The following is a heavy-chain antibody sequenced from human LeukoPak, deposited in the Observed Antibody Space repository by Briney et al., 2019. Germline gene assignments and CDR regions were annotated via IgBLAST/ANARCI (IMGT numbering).Heavy chain of an antibody. Sequence: SETLSLTCTVSGDSISNYYWSWIRQPAGKGLEWIGRMYTSGATNYNPSLKSRTTMSVDTSKNQLSLRLSSVTAADRAVYYCAREGPAASTSFYYFMDVWGKGTTVTVSS. J-gene: IGHJ6*03. V-gene: IGHV4-4*07. CDR1: GDSISNYY. CDR3: AREGPAASTSFYYFMDV. D-gene: IGHD2-2*01. CDR2: MYTSGAT.